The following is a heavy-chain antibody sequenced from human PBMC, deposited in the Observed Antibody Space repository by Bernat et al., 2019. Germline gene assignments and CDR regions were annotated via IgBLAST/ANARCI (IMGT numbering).Heavy chain of an antibody. CDR2: ISSSSSTI. J-gene: IGHJ4*02. CDR3: ARDRSSDYDPRFDY. Sequence: EVQRVESGGGLVQPGGSLRLSCAASGFTFSSYSMNWVRQAPGKGLEWVSYISSSSSTIFYADTVKGRFTITRDNAKNSLYLQMISLRAEDTAVYYCARDRSSDYDPRFDYWGQGTLVTVSS. CDR1: GFTFSSYS. V-gene: IGHV3-48*01. D-gene: IGHD3-22*01.